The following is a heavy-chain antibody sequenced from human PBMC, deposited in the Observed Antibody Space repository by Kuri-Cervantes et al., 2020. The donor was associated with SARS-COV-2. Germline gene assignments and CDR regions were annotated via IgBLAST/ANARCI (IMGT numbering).Heavy chain of an antibody. D-gene: IGHD3-22*01. CDR2: ISNSGGRT. CDR3: ARSTPFRRLVVISQGGAFDI. V-gene: IGHV3-23*01. Sequence: GGSLRLSCAASGFTFSSYALSWVRQAPGKGLEWVSGISNSGGRTHYADSAKGRFTISRDNSKNTLYLEMNSLRAEDTAVYYCARSTPFRRLVVISQGGAFDIWGQGTMVTVSS. J-gene: IGHJ3*02. CDR1: GFTFSSYA.